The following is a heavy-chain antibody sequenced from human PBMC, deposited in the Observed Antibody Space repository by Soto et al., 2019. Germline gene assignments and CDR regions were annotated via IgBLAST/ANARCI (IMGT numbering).Heavy chain of an antibody. V-gene: IGHV3-15*07. CDR1: GLRFSNTW. J-gene: IGHJ4*02. Sequence: PGGSLRLSCAASGLRFSNTWMSWFRQAPGKGLEWVGRIKRNIDDGTTEYAAPVKGRFSISRDDSQNTMYLQMNSLKTEDTGVYYCATESYWDGSSWTFDYWGQGRLVTVSS. CDR3: ATESYWDGSSWTFDY. CDR2: IKRNIDDGTT. D-gene: IGHD6-13*01.